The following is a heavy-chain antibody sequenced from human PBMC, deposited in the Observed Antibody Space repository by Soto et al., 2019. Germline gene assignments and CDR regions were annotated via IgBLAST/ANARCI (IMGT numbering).Heavy chain of an antibody. CDR2: INPNNGHT. CDR3: ARGRGWRDY. D-gene: IGHD6-19*01. CDR1: GYTFSSFD. J-gene: IGHJ4*02. Sequence: ASVKGSCKASGYTFSSFDIHWVRQATGQGLEWMGWINPNNGHTDSAQKFQGRITMTMDPSISTVYMELSGLTSEDTAMYYCARGRGWRDYWGQGTLVTVSS. V-gene: IGHV1-8*01.